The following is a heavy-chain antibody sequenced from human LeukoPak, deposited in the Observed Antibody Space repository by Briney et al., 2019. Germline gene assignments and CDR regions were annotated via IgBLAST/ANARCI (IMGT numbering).Heavy chain of an antibody. J-gene: IGHJ4*02. CDR2: ISSSSSYI. CDR3: ARDLEYYDSSGYTEDY. Sequence: GRSLRLSCAASGFTFSSYSMNWVRQAPGKGLEWVSSISSSSSYIYYADSVKGRFTISRDNAKNSLYLQMNSLRAEDTAVYYCARDLEYYDSSGYTEDYWGQGTLVTVSS. V-gene: IGHV3-21*01. CDR1: GFTFSSYS. D-gene: IGHD3-22*01.